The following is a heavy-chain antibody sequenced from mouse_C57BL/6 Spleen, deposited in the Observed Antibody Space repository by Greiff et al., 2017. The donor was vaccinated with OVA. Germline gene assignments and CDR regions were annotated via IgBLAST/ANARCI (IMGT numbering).Heavy chain of an antibody. CDR2: ISSGGSYT. CDR3: ARHGYGGAMDY. V-gene: IGHV5-6*01. D-gene: IGHD2-14*01. Sequence: EVKLMESGGDLVKPGGSLKLSCAASGFTFSSYGMSWVRQTPDKRLEWVATISSGGSYTYYPDSVKGRFTISRDNAKNTLYLQMSSLKSEDTAMYYCARHGYGGAMDYWGQGTSVTVSS. J-gene: IGHJ4*01. CDR1: GFTFSSYG.